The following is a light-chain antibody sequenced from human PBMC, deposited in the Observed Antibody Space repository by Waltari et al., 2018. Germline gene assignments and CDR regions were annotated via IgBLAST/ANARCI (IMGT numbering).Light chain of an antibody. CDR1: QGVSRTL. J-gene: IGKJ1*01. V-gene: IGKV3-20*01. CDR2: GAS. CDR3: QHYVSLPAT. Sequence: ASQGVSRTLAWYQQKPGQAPRLLSYGASTRAAGIPERFSGGGSGTDFSRTSSRLEPEDFAVYYCQHYVSLPATFGEGAKVEVK.